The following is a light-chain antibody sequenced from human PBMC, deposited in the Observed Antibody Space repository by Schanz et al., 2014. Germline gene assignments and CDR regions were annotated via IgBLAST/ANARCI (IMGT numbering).Light chain of an antibody. CDR2: RTS. Sequence: QTVVTQEPSFSVSPGGTVTLTCGLSSGSVSTTYYPSWYQQTPGQAPRTLIYRTSTRSSGVPDRFSGSILGNKAALTITGAQADDESAYYCVLFMGRGISVFGGGTKLTVL. V-gene: IGLV8-61*01. CDR3: VLFMGRGISV. CDR1: SGSVSTTYY. J-gene: IGLJ3*02.